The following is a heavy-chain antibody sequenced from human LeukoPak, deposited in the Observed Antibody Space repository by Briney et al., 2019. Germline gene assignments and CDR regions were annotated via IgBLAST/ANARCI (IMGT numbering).Heavy chain of an antibody. V-gene: IGHV1-8*03. D-gene: IGHD3-10*01. Sequence: GASVKVSCKASGYTFTSYDINWLRQATGQGLEWMGWMNPNSGNTGYAQKFQGRVTFTRNTSISTAYMELSSLRSEDTAVYYCARDLFGSRSSGFDPWGQGTLVSFSS. J-gene: IGHJ5*02. CDR1: GYTFTSYD. CDR2: MNPNSGNT. CDR3: ARDLFGSRSSGFDP.